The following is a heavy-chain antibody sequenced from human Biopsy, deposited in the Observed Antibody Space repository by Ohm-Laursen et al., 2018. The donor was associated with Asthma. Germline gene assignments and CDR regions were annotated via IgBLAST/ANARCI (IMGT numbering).Heavy chain of an antibody. J-gene: IGHJ5*02. Sequence: TQTLTLTRSFSGFSLRTPGVGVGWIRQSPGKALEWLALIYWDDYNLFRPSLKRRLTITKDPSKNQVVLTMTKMEPVDSGTHYCALSQDSGFDDHSPSWFDPWGQGTLVTVSS. V-gene: IGHV2-5*02. CDR3: ALSQDSGFDDHSPSWFDP. D-gene: IGHD3-9*01. CDR2: IYWDDYN. CDR1: GFSLRTPGVG.